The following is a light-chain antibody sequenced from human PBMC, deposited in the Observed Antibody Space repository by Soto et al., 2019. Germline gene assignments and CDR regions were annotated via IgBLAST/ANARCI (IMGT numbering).Light chain of an antibody. Sequence: QSVLTNPASVSGSPGEAITISCTGKSSDVGGYNYVSWYQQHPGKAPKLMIYDVSNRPSGVSNRFSGSKSGNTASLTISGFQAEDEADYYCSSYTSSSTLYVFGTGTKVTVL. CDR2: DVS. CDR1: SSDVGGYNY. V-gene: IGLV2-14*01. CDR3: SSYTSSSTLYV. J-gene: IGLJ1*01.